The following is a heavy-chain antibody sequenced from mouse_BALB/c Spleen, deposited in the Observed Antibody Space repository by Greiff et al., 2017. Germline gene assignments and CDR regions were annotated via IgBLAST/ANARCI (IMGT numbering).Heavy chain of an antibody. CDR2: IRSKSNNYAT. CDR3: GRGIYYDYAYAMDY. CDR1: GFTFNTYA. V-gene: IGHV10-1*02. J-gene: IGHJ4*01. D-gene: IGHD2-4*01. Sequence: EVKLVESGGGLVQPKGSLKLSCAASGFTFNTYAMNWVRQAPGKGLEWVARIRSKSNNYATYYADSVKDRFTISRDDSQSMLYLQMNNLKTEDTAMYYCGRGIYYDYAYAMDYWGQGTSVTVSS.